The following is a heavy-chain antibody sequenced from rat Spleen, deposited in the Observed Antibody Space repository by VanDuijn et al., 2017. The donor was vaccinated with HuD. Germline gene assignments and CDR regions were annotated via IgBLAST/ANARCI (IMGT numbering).Heavy chain of an antibody. CDR1: GLSFSNYD. D-gene: IGHD1-12*02. CDR3: TGADGTYYYAFGY. CDR2: ISTGGGNT. J-gene: IGHJ3*01. V-gene: IGHV5-25*01. Sequence: EVQLVESGGGLVQPGRSLKLSCAASGLSFSNYDMAWVRQAPTKGLEWVASISTGGGNTYYSDSVKGRFTISRDTAKSTLYLQMNSLRSEDTAIYYCTGADGTYYYAFGYWGQGTLVTVSS.